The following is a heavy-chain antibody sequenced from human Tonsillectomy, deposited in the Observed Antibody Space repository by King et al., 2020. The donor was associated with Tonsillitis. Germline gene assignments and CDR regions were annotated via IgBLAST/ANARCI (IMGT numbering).Heavy chain of an antibody. Sequence: VQLVESGGGVVQPGRSLRLSCAASGFSFSTYGMHWVRQAPGKGLEWMAAISYDGSHKYYADSVKGRFTISRDNSKNTLYLQMNSLRAEDTAVYYCVKEEVGFDYRGQGTLVTVSS. J-gene: IGHJ4*02. CDR3: VKEEVGFDY. CDR1: GFSFSTYG. CDR2: ISYDGSHK. V-gene: IGHV3-30*18.